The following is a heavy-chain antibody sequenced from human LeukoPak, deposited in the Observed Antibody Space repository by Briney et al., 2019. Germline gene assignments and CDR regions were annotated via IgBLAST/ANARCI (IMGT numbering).Heavy chain of an antibody. Sequence: GGSLRLSCAASGFTFSSYWMSWVRQAPGKGLEWVANIKQDGSEKYYVDSVKGRFTISRDNAKNSLYLQMNSLRAEDTAVYXXAXHSHXXXXXXYNNWGRGTLVTVSS. V-gene: IGHV3-7*01. J-gene: IGHJ4*02. CDR2: IKQDGSEK. CDR3: AXHSHXXXXXXYNN. CDR1: GFTFSSYW. D-gene: IGHD3-10*01.